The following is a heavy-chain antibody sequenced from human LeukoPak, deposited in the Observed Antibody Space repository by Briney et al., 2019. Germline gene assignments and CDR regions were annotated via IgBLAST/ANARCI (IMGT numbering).Heavy chain of an antibody. J-gene: IGHJ4*02. D-gene: IGHD5-24*01. CDR1: GYIFTTYW. Sequence: GESLKISCKGSGYIFTTYWIGWVRQMPGKGLEWMGIIYPGDSDTRYSPSFQGHVTISADSSSSTAYLQWSSLKTLDTAIYYCASRKKGMATAGFDYWGQGTLVTVSS. V-gene: IGHV5-51*01. CDR3: ASRKKGMATAGFDY. CDR2: IYPGDSDT.